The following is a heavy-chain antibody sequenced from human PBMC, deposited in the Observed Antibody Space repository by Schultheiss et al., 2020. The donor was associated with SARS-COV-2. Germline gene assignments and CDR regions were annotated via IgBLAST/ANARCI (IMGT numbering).Heavy chain of an antibody. D-gene: IGHD4-11*01. Sequence: SETLSLTCAVSGYSMSSGYYWGWIRQPPGKGLEWIGSIYHSGSTYYNPSLKSRVTISVDTSKNQFSLKLSSVTAADTAVYYCATLGPAITVTTFGYYYGMDVWGQGTTVTVAS. CDR1: GYSMSSGYY. V-gene: IGHV4-38-2*01. J-gene: IGHJ6*02. CDR3: ATLGPAITVTTFGYYYGMDV. CDR2: IYHSGST.